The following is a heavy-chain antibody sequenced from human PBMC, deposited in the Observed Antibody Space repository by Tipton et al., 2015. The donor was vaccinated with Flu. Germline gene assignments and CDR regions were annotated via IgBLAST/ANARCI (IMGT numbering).Heavy chain of an antibody. CDR1: GGSISSYY. D-gene: IGHD2-2*01. CDR2: IYYSGST. J-gene: IGHJ4*02. CDR3: ARGDCSSTSCLDY. V-gene: IGHV4-59*01. Sequence: LRLSCTVSGGSISSYYWSWIRRPPGKGLEWIGYIYYSGSTNYNPSLKSRVTILVDTSKNQFSLKLSSVTAADTAVYYCARGDCSSTSCLDYWGQGTLVTVSS.